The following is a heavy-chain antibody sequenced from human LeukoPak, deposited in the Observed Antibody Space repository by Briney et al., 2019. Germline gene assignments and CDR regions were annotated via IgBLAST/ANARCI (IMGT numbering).Heavy chain of an antibody. D-gene: IGHD3-10*01. J-gene: IGHJ4*02. V-gene: IGHV3-30*18. CDR2: ISYDGSNK. CDR3: AKGALLWFGELLGEGYY. CDR1: GFTFSSYG. Sequence: GGSLRLSCAASGFTFSSYGMHWVRQAPGKGLEWVAVISYDGSNKYYADSVKGRFTISRGNSKNTLYLQMNSLRAEDTAVYYCAKGALLWFGELLGEGYYWGQGTLVTVSS.